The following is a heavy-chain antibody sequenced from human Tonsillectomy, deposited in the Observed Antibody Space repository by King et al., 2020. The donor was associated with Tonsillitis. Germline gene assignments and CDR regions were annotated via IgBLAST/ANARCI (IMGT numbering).Heavy chain of an antibody. J-gene: IGHJ4*02. Sequence: QLVQSGGGLVEPGGSLRLSCAASGFTFSTYSMNWVRQAPGKGLEWVSSIGSRSHFIYYAESFKGRFTIPRDNAKNSLYLQMNSLRIEDTAVYYCAGDRAPNYVDAPFDYWGQGALVTVSS. CDR1: GFTFSTYS. V-gene: IGHV3-21*01. D-gene: IGHD4-17*01. CDR2: IGSRSHFI. CDR3: AGDRAPNYVDAPFDY.